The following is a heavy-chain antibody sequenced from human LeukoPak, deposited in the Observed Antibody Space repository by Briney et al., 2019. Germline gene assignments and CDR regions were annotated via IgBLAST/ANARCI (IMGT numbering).Heavy chain of an antibody. CDR2: MNPNSGNT. J-gene: IGHJ3*02. D-gene: IGHD3-3*01. CDR1: GYTFTSYD. CDR3: ARFPTIFGVVINSHDAFDI. Sequence: GASVKVSGKASGYTFTSYDINWVRQATGQGLEWMGWMNPNSGNTGYAQKFQGRVTMTRNTSISTAYMELSSLRSEDTAVYYCARFPTIFGVVINSHDAFDIWGQGTMVTVSS. V-gene: IGHV1-8*01.